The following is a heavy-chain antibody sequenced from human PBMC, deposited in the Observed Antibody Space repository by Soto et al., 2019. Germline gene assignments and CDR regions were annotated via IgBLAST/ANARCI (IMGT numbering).Heavy chain of an antibody. CDR1: GFTFSDYY. CDR3: ARNSGYYDSSGYYLPY. CDR2: ISSSGSTI. Sequence: GGSLRLSCAASGFTFSDYYMSWIRQAPGKGLEWVSYISSSGSTIYYADSVKGRFTISRDNAKNSLYLQMNSLRAEDTAVYYCARNSGYYDSSGYYLPYWGQGXLVTVSS. D-gene: IGHD3-22*01. V-gene: IGHV3-11*01. J-gene: IGHJ4*02.